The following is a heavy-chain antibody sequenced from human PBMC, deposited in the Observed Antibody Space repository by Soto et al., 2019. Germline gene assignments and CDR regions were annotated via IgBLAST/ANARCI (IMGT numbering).Heavy chain of an antibody. V-gene: IGHV4-34*01. CDR2: INHSGST. D-gene: IGHD2-2*02. CDR1: GGSFSGYY. J-gene: IGHJ2*01. CDR3: ARGVRCSSTSCYKEYFDL. Sequence: SETLSLTCAVYGGSFSGYYWSWIRQPPGKGLEWIGEINHSGSTNYNPSLKSRVTISVDTSKNQFSLELSSVTAADTAVYYCARGVRCSSTSCYKEYFDLWGRGTLVTVSS.